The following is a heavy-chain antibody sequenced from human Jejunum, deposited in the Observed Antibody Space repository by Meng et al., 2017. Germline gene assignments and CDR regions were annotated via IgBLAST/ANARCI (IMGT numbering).Heavy chain of an antibody. V-gene: IGHV4-4*02. CDR2: IYHSETT. J-gene: IGHJ4*02. Sequence: QVQREGPGPVLVWPSGTLSLTCAVSGVSITGTNWWTWVRQARGKGLGWIGEIYHSETTNYNPSLKSRVAISADKSKNQFSLNLYSLGAADTAVYYCATRTRDSFDYWGQGSLVTVSS. CDR3: ATRTRDSFDY. CDR1: GVSITGTNW. D-gene: IGHD1-7*01.